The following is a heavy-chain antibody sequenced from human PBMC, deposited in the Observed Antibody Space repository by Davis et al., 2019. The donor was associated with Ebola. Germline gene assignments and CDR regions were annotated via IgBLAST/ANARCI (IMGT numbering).Heavy chain of an antibody. J-gene: IGHJ4*02. V-gene: IGHV4-38-2*02. CDR3: AAPSSSWAHYFDY. D-gene: IGHD6-13*01. CDR1: GYSISSGYY. CDR2: IYHSGST. Sequence: PGGSLRLSCTVSGYSISSGYYWGWIRQPPGKGLEWIGSIYHSGSTYYNPSLKSRVTISVDTSKNQFSLKLSSVTAADTAVYYCAAPSSSWAHYFDYWGQGTLVTVSS.